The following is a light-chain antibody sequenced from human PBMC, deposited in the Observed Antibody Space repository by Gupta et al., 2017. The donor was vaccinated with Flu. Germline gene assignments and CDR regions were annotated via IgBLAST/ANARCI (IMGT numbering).Light chain of an antibody. CDR3: QVWDSGGDRSCV. CDR1: NIGVKT. Sequence: SYVLTQPPSVSVAPGQTARIPCGGNNIGVKTVHWYQQKTGQAPVLIVYDDRDRPSGIPERFSGSNSGNTATLTISRVEAGDEADYYCQVWDSGGDRSCVFGGGTKLTVL. CDR2: DDR. J-gene: IGLJ2*01. V-gene: IGLV3-21*02.